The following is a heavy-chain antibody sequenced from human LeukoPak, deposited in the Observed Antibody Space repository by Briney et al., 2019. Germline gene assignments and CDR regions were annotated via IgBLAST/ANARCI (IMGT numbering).Heavy chain of an antibody. V-gene: IGHV5-51*01. J-gene: IGHJ3*02. CDR1: GNSFSNYW. CDR3: ARHDNGGMVRGVIPADALDI. CDR2: IYPGDSDT. Sequence: GESLKISCKGSGNSFSNYWIGWVRQLPGRGLEWMGIIYPGDSDTRYNPSFQGQVTISADKSISTAYLQWSSLKASDTAMYYCARHDNGGMVRGVIPADALDIWGQGTMVTVSS. D-gene: IGHD3-10*01.